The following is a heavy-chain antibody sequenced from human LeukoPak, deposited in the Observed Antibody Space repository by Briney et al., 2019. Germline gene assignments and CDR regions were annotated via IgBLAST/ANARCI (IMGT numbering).Heavy chain of an antibody. Sequence: GASVTVSCKASGYTFTSYGISWVRQARGQGLEWMGWISAYNGNTNYAQKLQGRVTMTTDTSTSTAYMELRSLRSDDTAVYYCARESRTGYSSGWGQGTLVTVSS. CDR2: ISAYNGNT. CDR1: GYTFTSYG. CDR3: ARESRTGYSSG. V-gene: IGHV1-18*01. J-gene: IGHJ4*02. D-gene: IGHD6-19*01.